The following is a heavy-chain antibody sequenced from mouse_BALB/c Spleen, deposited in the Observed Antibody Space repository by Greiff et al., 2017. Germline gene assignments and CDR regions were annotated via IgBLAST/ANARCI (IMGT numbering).Heavy chain of an antibody. J-gene: IGHJ2*01. Sequence: DVQLQESGPGLVKPSQSLSLTCTVTGYSITSDYAWNWIRQFPGNKLEWMGFISYSGSTSYNPSLKSRISITRDTSKNQFFLQLNSVTTEDTATYYCARMGEVPDYWGQGTTLTVSS. V-gene: IGHV3-2*02. CDR2: ISYSGST. CDR1: GYSITSDYA. CDR3: ARMGEVPDY.